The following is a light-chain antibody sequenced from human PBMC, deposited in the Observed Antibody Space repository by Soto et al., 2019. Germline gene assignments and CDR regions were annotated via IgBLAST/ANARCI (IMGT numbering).Light chain of an antibody. CDR2: DAS. CDR1: QSVSSY. J-gene: IGKJ4*01. CDR3: QQRSNWPPLT. Sequence: EIVLTQSPATLSLSPGERATLSCRASQSVSSYLAWYQQKPGQAPRLLIYDASNRATGIPARFSGSGSGTDFTLTISSLQPEDFAVYYCQQRSNWPPLTFGGATKLEIK. V-gene: IGKV3-11*01.